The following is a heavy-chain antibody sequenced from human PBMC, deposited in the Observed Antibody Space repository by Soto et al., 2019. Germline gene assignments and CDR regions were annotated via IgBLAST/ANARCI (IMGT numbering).Heavy chain of an antibody. D-gene: IGHD3-3*01. CDR1: GFTFSSYA. CDR2: ISGSGGST. V-gene: IGHV3-23*01. J-gene: IGHJ6*02. CDR3: AKALLGVDDFWSGFAYYYYGMDV. Sequence: GGSLRLSCAASGFTFSSYAMSWVRQAPGKGLEWVSAISGSGGSTYYADSVKGRFTISRDNSKNTLYLQMNSLRAEDTAVYYCAKALLGVDDFWSGFAYYYYGMDVWGQGTTVTVSS.